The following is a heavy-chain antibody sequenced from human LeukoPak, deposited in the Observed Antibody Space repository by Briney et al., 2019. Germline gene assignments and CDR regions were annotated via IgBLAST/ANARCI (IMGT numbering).Heavy chain of an antibody. D-gene: IGHD5-12*01. V-gene: IGHV4-4*07. CDR1: GGSISSYY. J-gene: IGHJ4*02. CDR3: AREPVDIVATDLFDY. CDR2: IYTSGST. Sequence: SETLSLTCTVSGGSISSYYWSWIRQHAGKGLEWIGRIYTSGSTNYNPSLKSRVTMSVDTSKNQFSLKLSSVTAADTAVYYCAREPVDIVATDLFDYWGQGTLVTVSS.